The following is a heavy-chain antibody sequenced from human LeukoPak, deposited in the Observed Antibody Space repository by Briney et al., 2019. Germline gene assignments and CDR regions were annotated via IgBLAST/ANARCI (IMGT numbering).Heavy chain of an antibody. CDR1: GFTFSSYV. J-gene: IGHJ4*02. CDR3: ARRGRVAATLFDY. Sequence: PGGSLRLSCAASGFTFSSYVMTWVRQAPGQGLEWVSAITGSGGATSYADSVKGRFTISRDNSKNTLYLQMNSLRAEDTAVYYCARRGRVAATLFDYWGQGTLVTVSS. CDR2: ITGSGGAT. D-gene: IGHD2-15*01. V-gene: IGHV3-23*01.